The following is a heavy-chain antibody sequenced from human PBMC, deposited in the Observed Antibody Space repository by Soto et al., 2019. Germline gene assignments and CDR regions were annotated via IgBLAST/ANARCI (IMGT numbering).Heavy chain of an antibody. CDR3: AKERFLEWPVRSAGWFDP. V-gene: IGHV3-23*01. Sequence: GGSLRLSCAASGFTFSSYAMSWVRQAPGKGLEWVSAISGSGGSTYYADSVKGRFTISRDNSKNTLYLQMNSLRAEDTAVYYCAKERFLEWPVRSAGWFDPWGQGTLVTVSS. D-gene: IGHD3-3*01. CDR1: GFTFSSYA. CDR2: ISGSGGST. J-gene: IGHJ5*02.